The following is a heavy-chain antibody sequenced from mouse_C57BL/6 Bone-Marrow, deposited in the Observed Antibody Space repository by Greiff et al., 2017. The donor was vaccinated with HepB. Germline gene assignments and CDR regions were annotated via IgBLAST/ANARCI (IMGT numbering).Heavy chain of an antibody. CDR2: IYPRSGNT. J-gene: IGHJ2*01. D-gene: IGHD2-5*01. V-gene: IGHV1-81*01. CDR1: GYTFTSYG. Sequence: VKLVESGAELARPGASVKLSCKASGYTFTSYGISWVKQRTGQGLEWIGEIYPRSGNTYYNEKFKGKATLTADKSSSTAYLELRSLTSEDSAVYFCARREAPYYSNYGFDYWGQGTTLTVSS. CDR3: ARREAPYYSNYGFDY.